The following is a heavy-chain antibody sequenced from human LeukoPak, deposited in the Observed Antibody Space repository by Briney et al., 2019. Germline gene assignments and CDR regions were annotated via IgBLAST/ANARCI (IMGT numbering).Heavy chain of an antibody. CDR2: IYYSGRT. V-gene: IGHV4-59*01. CDR1: GGTISSYY. D-gene: IGHD5-24*01. J-gene: IGHJ4*02. Sequence: PSETLSLTCTVSGGTISSYYWSWIRQTPEKGPEWIGYIYYSGRTDYNPSLKSRVTISVDTSKNQFSLKLSSVTAADTAVYYCARGRWLQLPDYWGQGTLVTVSS. CDR3: ARGRWLQLPDY.